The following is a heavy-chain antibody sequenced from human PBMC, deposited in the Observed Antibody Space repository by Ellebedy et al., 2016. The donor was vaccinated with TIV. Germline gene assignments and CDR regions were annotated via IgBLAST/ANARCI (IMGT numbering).Heavy chain of an antibody. CDR3: ARGVGATYYYYGMDV. J-gene: IGHJ6*02. CDR2: INHSGST. V-gene: IGHV4-34*01. D-gene: IGHD1-26*01. CDR1: GGSFSGYY. Sequence: SETLSLXXAVYGGSFSGYYWSWIRQPPGKGLEWIGEINHSGSTNYNPSLKSRVTISVDTSKNQFSLKLSSVTAADTAVYYCARGVGATYYYYGMDVWGQGTTVTVSS.